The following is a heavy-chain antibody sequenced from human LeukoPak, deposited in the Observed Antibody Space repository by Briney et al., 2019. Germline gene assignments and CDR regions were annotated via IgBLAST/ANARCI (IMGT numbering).Heavy chain of an antibody. Sequence: GGSLRLSCAASGFTFSSYSMNWVRQAPGKGLEWVSSISSRSSYIYYADSVKGRFTISRDNAKNSLYLQMNSLRAEDTAVYYCARSGYYYDSSGYIIDYWGQGTLVTVSS. V-gene: IGHV3-21*01. CDR3: ARSGYYYDSSGYIIDY. CDR2: ISSRSSYI. J-gene: IGHJ4*02. CDR1: GFTFSSYS. D-gene: IGHD3-22*01.